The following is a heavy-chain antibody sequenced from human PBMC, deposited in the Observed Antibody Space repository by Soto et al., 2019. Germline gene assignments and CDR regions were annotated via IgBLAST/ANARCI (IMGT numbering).Heavy chain of an antibody. CDR1: GGSISSYY. Sequence: SETLSLTCTVSGGSISSYYWSWIRQPPGKGLEWIGYIYYSGSTNYNPSLKSRVTISVDTSKNQFSLKLSSVTAADTAVYYCARVGYSSGFYYYYMDVWGKGTTVTVSS. V-gene: IGHV4-59*01. D-gene: IGHD6-19*01. CDR2: IYYSGST. J-gene: IGHJ6*03. CDR3: ARVGYSSGFYYYYMDV.